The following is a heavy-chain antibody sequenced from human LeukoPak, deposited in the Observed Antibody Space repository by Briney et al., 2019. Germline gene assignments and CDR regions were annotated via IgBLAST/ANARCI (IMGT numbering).Heavy chain of an antibody. D-gene: IGHD3-9*01. CDR2: IYTSGST. V-gene: IGHV4-4*07. Sequence: SETLSLTCTVSGGSISSYYWSWIRQPAGKGLEWIGRIYTSGSTTYNPSLKSRVTMSVDTSKNQFSLKLSSVTAADTAVYYCARSTLLYDILTGFDYWGQGTLVTVSP. CDR3: ARSTLLYDILTGFDY. CDR1: GGSISSYY. J-gene: IGHJ4*02.